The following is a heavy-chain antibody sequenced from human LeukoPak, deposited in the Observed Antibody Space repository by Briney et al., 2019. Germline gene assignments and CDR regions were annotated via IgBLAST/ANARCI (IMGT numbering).Heavy chain of an antibody. CDR1: GGTFSSYA. V-gene: IGHV1-69*05. Sequence: ASVKVSCKASGGTFSSYAISWVRQAPGQGLEWMGGIIPIFGTANYAQKFQGRVTITTDESTSTAYMELSSLRSEDTAVYYCAGPESHYYDSSGYYYGLYFQHWGQGTLVTVSS. CDR3: AGPESHYYDSSGYYYGLYFQH. J-gene: IGHJ1*01. CDR2: IIPIFGTA. D-gene: IGHD3-22*01.